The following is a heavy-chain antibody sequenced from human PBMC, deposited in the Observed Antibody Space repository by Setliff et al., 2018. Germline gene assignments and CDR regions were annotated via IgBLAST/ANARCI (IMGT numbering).Heavy chain of an antibody. CDR1: GFIFRNYG. Sequence: PGGSLRLSCAVSGFIFRNYGIHWVRQTPGKGLEWVAVMWSDGTKKYYADSVKGRFTVSRDISRNTVFLDMNSLRAEDAAVYHCARDIDTTSHYGMFDYWGQGALVTVSS. CDR3: ARDIDTTSHYGMFDY. CDR2: MWSDGTKK. J-gene: IGHJ4*02. D-gene: IGHD3-9*01. V-gene: IGHV3-33*01.